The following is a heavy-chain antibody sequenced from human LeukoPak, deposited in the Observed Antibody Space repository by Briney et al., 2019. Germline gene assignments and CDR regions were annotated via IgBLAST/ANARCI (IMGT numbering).Heavy chain of an antibody. V-gene: IGHV4-38-2*02. CDR3: AGLGYSYGYSDYYYMDV. CDR2: ISHSGST. D-gene: IGHD5-18*01. J-gene: IGHJ6*03. Sequence: SETLSLTCTVSGYSVSSGYYWGWIRQPPGKGLKWIGSISHSGSTYYNPSLKSRVTISVDTSKNQFSLKLSSVTAADTAVYYCAGLGYSYGYSDYYYMDVWGKGTTVTISS. CDR1: GYSVSSGYY.